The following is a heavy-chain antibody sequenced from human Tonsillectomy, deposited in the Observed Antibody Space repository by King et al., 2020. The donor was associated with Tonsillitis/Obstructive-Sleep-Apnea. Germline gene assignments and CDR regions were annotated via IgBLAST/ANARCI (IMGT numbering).Heavy chain of an antibody. CDR2: IYYSGST. CDR1: GGSISSSSYY. V-gene: IGHV4-39*02. D-gene: IGHD4-11*01. Sequence: QLQESGPGLVKPLETLSLTCTVSGGSISSSSYYWGWIRQPPGKGLEWIGSIYYSGSTYYNPSLKSRVTISVDTSKNHFSLKLSSVTAADTAVYYCLRVRVNLNAFDIWGQGTMVTVSS. CDR3: LRVRVNLNAFDI. J-gene: IGHJ3*02.